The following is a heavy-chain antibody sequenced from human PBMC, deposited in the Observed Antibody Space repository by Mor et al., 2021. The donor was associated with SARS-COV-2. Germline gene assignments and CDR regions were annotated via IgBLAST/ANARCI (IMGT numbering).Heavy chain of an antibody. CDR2: SDT. V-gene: IGHV5-51*01. J-gene: IGHJ4*02. Sequence: SDTRYSPSFQGQVTISADKSISTAYLQWSSLKASDTAMYYCARGVDYYGSGSHVDYWGQGTLVTVSS. CDR3: ARGVDYYGSGSHVDY. D-gene: IGHD3-10*01.